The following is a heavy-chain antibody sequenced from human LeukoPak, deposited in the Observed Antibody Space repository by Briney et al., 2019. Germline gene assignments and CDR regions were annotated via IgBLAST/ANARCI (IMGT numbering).Heavy chain of an antibody. CDR1: GGSISSSSYY. Sequence: SETLSLTCTVSGGSISSSSYYWSWIRQPPGKGLEWIGEINHSGSTNYNPSLKSRVTISVDTSKNQFSLKLSSVTAADTAVYYCAGSPRYCSGGSCRDYWGQGTLVTVSS. CDR2: INHSGST. D-gene: IGHD2-15*01. V-gene: IGHV4-39*07. J-gene: IGHJ4*02. CDR3: AGSPRYCSGGSCRDY.